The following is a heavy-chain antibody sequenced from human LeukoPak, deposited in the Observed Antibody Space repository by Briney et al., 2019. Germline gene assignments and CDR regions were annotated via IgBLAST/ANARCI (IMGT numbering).Heavy chain of an antibody. D-gene: IGHD6-13*01. CDR3: ASNWAAAGTEVRGWFDP. J-gene: IGHJ5*02. Sequence: ASVKVSCKASGGTFSSYAISWVRQAPGQGLEWMGGIIPIFGTANYAQKFQGRVTITTDESTSTAYMELSSLRSEDTAVYHCASNWAAAGTEVRGWFDPWGQGTLVTVSS. V-gene: IGHV1-69*05. CDR2: IIPIFGTA. CDR1: GGTFSSYA.